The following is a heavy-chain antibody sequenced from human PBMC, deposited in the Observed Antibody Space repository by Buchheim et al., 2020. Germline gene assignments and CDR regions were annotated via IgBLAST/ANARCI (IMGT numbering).Heavy chain of an antibody. V-gene: IGHV3-30-3*01. CDR2: ISYDGSNK. CDR3: ARPSNPAKGAFDI. D-gene: IGHD4-11*01. CDR1: GFTFSSYA. J-gene: IGHJ3*02. Sequence: QVQLVESGGGVVQPGRSLRLSCAASGFTFSSYAMHWVRQAPGKGLEWVAVISYDGSNKYYADSVKGRFTISRDNSKNTLYLQMNSLRAEDTAVYYCARPSNPAKGAFDIWGQGT.